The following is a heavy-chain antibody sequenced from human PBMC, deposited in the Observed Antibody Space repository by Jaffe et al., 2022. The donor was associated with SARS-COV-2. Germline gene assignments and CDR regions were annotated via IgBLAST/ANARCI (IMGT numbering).Heavy chain of an antibody. D-gene: IGHD3-16*01. CDR3: ARGGALDYYYGMDV. Sequence: QVQLVESGGGVVQPGRSLRLSCAASGFTFSSYGMHWVRQAPGKGLEWVAVIWYDGSNKYYADSVKGRFTISRDNSKNTLYLQMNSLRAEDTAVYYCARGGALDYYYGMDVWGQGTTVTVSS. CDR1: GFTFSSYG. CDR2: IWYDGSNK. V-gene: IGHV3-33*01. J-gene: IGHJ6*02.